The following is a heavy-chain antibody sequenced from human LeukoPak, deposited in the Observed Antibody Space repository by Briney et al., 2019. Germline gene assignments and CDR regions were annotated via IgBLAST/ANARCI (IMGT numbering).Heavy chain of an antibody. J-gene: IGHJ6*03. CDR2: IYYSGST. Sequence: SETLSLTCSVSGVPISTCYWSWIRQPPGKGLEWIGYIYYSGSTNYNPSLKSRVTISVDTSKNQFSLKLSSVTAADTAVYYCARGKLRFLEWSNYYYMDVWGKGTTVTVSS. CDR3: ARGKLRFLEWSNYYYMDV. V-gene: IGHV4-59*01. CDR1: GVPISTCY. D-gene: IGHD3-3*01.